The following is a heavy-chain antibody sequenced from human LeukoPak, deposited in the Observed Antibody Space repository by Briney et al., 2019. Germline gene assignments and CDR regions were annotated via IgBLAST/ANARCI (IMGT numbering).Heavy chain of an antibody. CDR1: GGSFSGYY. CDR2: IYYSGST. V-gene: IGHV4-34*01. Sequence: SETLSLTCAVYGGSFSGYYWGWIRQPPGKGLEWIGGIYYSGSTYYNPSLTSRGTISVDTSKNQFSLKLSSVTAADTAVYYCASTPKSVLLINWFDPWGQGTLVTVSS. D-gene: IGHD3-10*01. CDR3: ASTPKSVLLINWFDP. J-gene: IGHJ5*02.